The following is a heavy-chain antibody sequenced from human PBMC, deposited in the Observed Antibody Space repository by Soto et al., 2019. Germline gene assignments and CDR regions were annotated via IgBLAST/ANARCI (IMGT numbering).Heavy chain of an antibody. CDR1: GFTFSTYS. CDR3: ARDQYYDSSGYYLAS. D-gene: IGHD3-22*01. Sequence: GGSLRLSCAASGFTFSTYSMNWVRQAPGKGLEWLSYISGDSSTIYQADSVKGRFTISRDNSKNTLYLQMNSLRVEDTAVYYCARDQYYDSSGYYLASWGQGALVTVSS. CDR2: ISGDSSTI. V-gene: IGHV3-48*01. J-gene: IGHJ4*02.